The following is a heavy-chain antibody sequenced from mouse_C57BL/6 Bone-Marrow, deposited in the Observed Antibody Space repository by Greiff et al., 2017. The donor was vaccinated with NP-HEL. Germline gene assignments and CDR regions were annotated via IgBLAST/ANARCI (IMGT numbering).Heavy chain of an antibody. CDR1: GYTFTDYY. CDR3: ARPPIYYYPWWFAY. CDR2: IYPGSGNT. Sequence: VQLQQSGAELVRPGASVKLSCKASGYTFTDYYINWVKQRPGQGLEWIARIYPGSGNTYYNEKFKGKATLTAEKSSSTAYMQISSLTSEDSAVYFGARPPIYYYPWWFAYWGQGTLVTVSA. D-gene: IGHD1-1*01. V-gene: IGHV1-76*01. J-gene: IGHJ3*01.